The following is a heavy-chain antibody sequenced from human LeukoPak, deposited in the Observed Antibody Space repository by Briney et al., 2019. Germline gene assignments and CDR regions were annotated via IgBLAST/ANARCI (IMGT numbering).Heavy chain of an antibody. J-gene: IGHJ4*02. Sequence: GASVKVSCKASGYTFTGYYMHWVRQAPGQGLEWMGWVNPNSGGTNYAQKFQGRVTMTRDTSISTAYMELSRLRSDDTAVYYCASPGSGSYSDFDYWGQGTLVTVSS. CDR3: ASPGSGSYSDFDY. V-gene: IGHV1-2*02. D-gene: IGHD3-10*01. CDR2: VNPNSGGT. CDR1: GYTFTGYY.